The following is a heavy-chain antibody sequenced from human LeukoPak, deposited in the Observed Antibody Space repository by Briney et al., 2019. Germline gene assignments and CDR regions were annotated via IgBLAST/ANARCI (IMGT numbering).Heavy chain of an antibody. CDR2: INHSGST. D-gene: IGHD3/OR15-3a*01. CDR3: ARQTGSGLFILP. V-gene: IGHV4-34*01. CDR1: GGSFSGYY. J-gene: IGHJ4*02. Sequence: SETLSLTCAVYGGSFSGYYWSWIRQPPGKGLEWIGEINHSGSTNYNPSLKSRVTISVDTSKNQFSLKLSSVTAADTAVYYCARQTGSGLFILPGGQGALVTVSS.